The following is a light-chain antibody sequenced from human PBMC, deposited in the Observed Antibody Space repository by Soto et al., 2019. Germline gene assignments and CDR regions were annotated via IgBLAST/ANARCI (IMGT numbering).Light chain of an antibody. CDR2: AAS. J-gene: IGKJ2*01. CDR1: QTINTY. CDR3: QQSYSTPPYT. Sequence: DIQMTQSPSSLSASVGDRVTITCRGSQTINTYLNWYQQKPGTAPKLLIYAASILQRGVPSRFSGSGSGTDFTLTISSLQPEDVAMYYCQQSYSTPPYTFGQGTKMEIK. V-gene: IGKV1-39*01.